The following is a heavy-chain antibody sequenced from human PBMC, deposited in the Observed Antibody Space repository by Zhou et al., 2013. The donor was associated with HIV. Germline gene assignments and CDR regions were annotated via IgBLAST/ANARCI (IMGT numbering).Heavy chain of an antibody. V-gene: IGHV1-69*05. D-gene: IGHD3-10*01. CDR2: IIPIFGTA. CDR3: ARESITMVRGVISHYYGMDV. CDR1: GGTFSSYA. J-gene: IGHJ6*02. Sequence: QVQLVQSGAEVKKPGSSVKVSCKASGGTFSSYAISWVRQAPGQGLEWMGGIIPIFGTANYAQKFQGRVTITTDESTSTAYMELSSLRSEDTAVYYCARESITMVRGVISHYYGMDVWGQGTTVTVSS.